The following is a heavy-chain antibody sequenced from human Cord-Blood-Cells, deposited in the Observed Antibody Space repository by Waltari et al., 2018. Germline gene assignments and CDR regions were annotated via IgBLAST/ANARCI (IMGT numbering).Heavy chain of an antibody. CDR2: ISYDGSNK. CDR1: GFTFSSYA. CDR3: ARSVQYGDQTSY. Sequence: QVQLVESGGGVVQPGRSLRTSCAASGFTFSSYAMHWVRQAPGKGLEWVAVISYDGSNKYYADSVKGRFTISRDNSKNTLYLQMNSLRAEDTAVYYCARSVQYGDQTSYWGQGTLVTVSS. D-gene: IGHD4-17*01. V-gene: IGHV3-30-3*01. J-gene: IGHJ4*02.